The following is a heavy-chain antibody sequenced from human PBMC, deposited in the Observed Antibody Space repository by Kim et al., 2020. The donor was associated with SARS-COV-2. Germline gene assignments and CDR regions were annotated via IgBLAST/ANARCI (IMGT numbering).Heavy chain of an antibody. V-gene: IGHV3-9*01. J-gene: IGHJ5*02. Sequence: GDAYSVKGRFTVSRDNAKNSLYLQMNSLRAEDTALYYCAAYDILTGFDPWGQGTLVTVSS. D-gene: IGHD3-9*01. CDR3: AAYDILTGFDP.